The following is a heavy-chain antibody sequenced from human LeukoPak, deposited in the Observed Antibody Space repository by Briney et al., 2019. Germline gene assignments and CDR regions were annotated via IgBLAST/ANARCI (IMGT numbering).Heavy chain of an antibody. CDR1: GFTLSNYA. CDR2: IWYDGTNK. Sequence: GGSLRLSCSASGFTLSNYAMHWVRQAPGKGLEWVAVIWYDGTNKYYADSVEGRFTISRDNSKNTLYLQMNSLRAEDTAVYYCARTRYNSGGGDYWGQGTPVTVSP. CDR3: ARTRYNSGGGDY. D-gene: IGHD6-19*01. V-gene: IGHV3-33*08. J-gene: IGHJ4*02.